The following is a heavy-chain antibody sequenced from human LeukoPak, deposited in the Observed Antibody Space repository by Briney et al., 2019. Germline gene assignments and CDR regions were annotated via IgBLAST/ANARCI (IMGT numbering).Heavy chain of an antibody. CDR1: GFTFNNYG. V-gene: IGHV3-30*18. D-gene: IGHD5-18*01. Sequence: GGSLRLSCAVSGFTFNNYGMHWFRQAPGKGLEWVAVVSFDGSKKFYGDSVKGRFTISRDSSKDTLSLQMNSLRAEDTAVYYCAKELRGYSYGEHWGQGTLVTVSS. J-gene: IGHJ4*02. CDR2: VSFDGSKK. CDR3: AKELRGYSYGEH.